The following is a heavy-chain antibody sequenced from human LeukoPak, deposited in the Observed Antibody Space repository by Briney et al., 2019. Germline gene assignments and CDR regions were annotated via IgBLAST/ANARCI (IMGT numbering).Heavy chain of an antibody. CDR1: GFTFDDYA. Sequence: PGGSLRLSCAASGFTFDDYAMPWVRQAPGKGLEWVSGISWNSGSIGYADSVKGRFTISRDNAKNSLYLQMNSLRAEDTALYYCAKDSVATTLYYFDYWGQGTLVTVSS. CDR2: ISWNSGSI. V-gene: IGHV3-9*01. CDR3: AKDSVATTLYYFDY. J-gene: IGHJ4*02. D-gene: IGHD5-12*01.